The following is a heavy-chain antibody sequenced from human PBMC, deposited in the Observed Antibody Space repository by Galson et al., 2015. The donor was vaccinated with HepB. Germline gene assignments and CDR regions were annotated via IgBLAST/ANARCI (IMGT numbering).Heavy chain of an antibody. D-gene: IGHD7-27*01. J-gene: IGHJ4*02. CDR1: GASISRFH. V-gene: IGHV3-7*03. CDR3: ARDWNWGLDY. CDR2: ITGDGSEE. Sequence: ETLSLTCTVSGASISRFHWGWIRQPPGKGLEWVANITGDGSEEYYVDSAKGRFTISRDNARNSLYLQMNSLTAEDTALDYCARDWNWGLDYWGQGTLVTVSS.